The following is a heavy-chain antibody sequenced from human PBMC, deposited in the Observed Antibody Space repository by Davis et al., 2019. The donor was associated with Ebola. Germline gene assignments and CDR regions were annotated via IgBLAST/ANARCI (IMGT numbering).Heavy chain of an antibody. V-gene: IGHV4-34*01. D-gene: IGHD5/OR15-5a*01. CDR1: GGSFSGYY. Sequence: SQTLSLTCAVYGGSFSGYYWSWIRQPPGKGLEWIGEINHSGSTNYNPSLKSRVTISVASSKNQFSLKLSSVTAADTAVYYCARGRMSTSEFDYWGQGTLVTVSS. CDR3: ARGRMSTSEFDY. J-gene: IGHJ4*02. CDR2: INHSGST.